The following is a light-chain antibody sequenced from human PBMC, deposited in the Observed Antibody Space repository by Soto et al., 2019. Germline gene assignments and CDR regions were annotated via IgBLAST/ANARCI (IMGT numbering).Light chain of an antibody. J-gene: IGKJ1*01. CDR2: GAS. CDR3: QQYGSSPGT. CDR1: QSVTSSF. Sequence: EIVLTQSPGTLSLSPGERATLSCRASQSVTSSFLAWYQQKPGQAPRLVIYGASSRATGIPDRFSGSGSGTDFTLTISRLEPEDLAVYYCQQYGSSPGTFGQGTKVEIK. V-gene: IGKV3-20*01.